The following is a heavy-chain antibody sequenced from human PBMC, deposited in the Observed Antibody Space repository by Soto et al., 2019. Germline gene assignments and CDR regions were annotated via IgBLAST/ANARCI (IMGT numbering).Heavy chain of an antibody. CDR1: GGTHGSYE. CDR3: ATYRWGSSIDY. D-gene: IGHD3-16*01. CDR2: ISSSGNTI. V-gene: IGHV3-48*03. Sequence: SCKASGGTHGSYEMNWVRHAPGKGLEWVSYISSSGNTIYYADSVQGRFTISRDNAKNSLYLQMNSLRAEDTAVYYCATYRWGSSIDYWGQGTLVTVSS. J-gene: IGHJ4*02.